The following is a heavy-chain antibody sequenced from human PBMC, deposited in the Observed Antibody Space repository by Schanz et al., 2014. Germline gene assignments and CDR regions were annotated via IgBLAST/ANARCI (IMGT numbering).Heavy chain of an antibody. Sequence: QLQLQESGPGLVKPSETLSLTCTVSGGSISSGESYWGWIRQSPGEGLQYIGSVYFSGTTAYSPSLKGRVTISVDTSKNQFSLMLTSVTAADTAVYFCARHGGYYDVLNSFDIWGQGTLVTVSS. CDR3: ARHGGYYDVLNSFDI. V-gene: IGHV4-39*01. CDR2: VYFSGTT. J-gene: IGHJ5*02. D-gene: IGHD3-16*01. CDR1: GGSISSGESY.